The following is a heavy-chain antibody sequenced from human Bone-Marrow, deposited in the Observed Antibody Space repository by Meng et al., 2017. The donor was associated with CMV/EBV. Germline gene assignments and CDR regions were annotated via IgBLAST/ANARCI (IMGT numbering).Heavy chain of an antibody. J-gene: IGHJ5*01. D-gene: IGHD3-10*01. Sequence: GESLKISCAASGFTFSDHYMSWIRQAPGKGPEWASYISDGGTEIYYAASVKGRFTISRDNAKNSLFLQMNSLRGEDTAIYYCARGLWFTWFDFWGQGTRVTVSS. V-gene: IGHV3-11*01. CDR1: GFTFSDHY. CDR2: ISDGGTEI. CDR3: ARGLWFTWFDF.